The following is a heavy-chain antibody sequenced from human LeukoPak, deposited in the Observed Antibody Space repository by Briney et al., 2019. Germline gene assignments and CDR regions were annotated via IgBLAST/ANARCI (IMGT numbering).Heavy chain of an antibody. CDR2: INPNSGGT. CDR1: GYTFTGYY. V-gene: IGHV1-2*02. CDR3: ARRKIFGEKQPADY. J-gene: IGHJ4*02. D-gene: IGHD3-3*01. Sequence: ASVKVSCKASGYTFTGYYMRWVRQAPGQGLEWVGWINPNSGGTNYAQKFQGRVTMTRDTSISTAYMELSRLRSDDTAVYYCARRKIFGEKQPADYWGQGTLVTVSS.